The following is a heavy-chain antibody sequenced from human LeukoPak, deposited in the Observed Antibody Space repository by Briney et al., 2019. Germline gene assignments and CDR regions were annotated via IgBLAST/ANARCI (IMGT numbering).Heavy chain of an antibody. CDR2: IYYSGTT. V-gene: IGHV4-31*03. D-gene: IGHD6-13*01. J-gene: IGHJ4*02. Sequence: SETLSLTCTVSGGSMNSGDYYWSWIRQHPGKGLEWIGYIYYSGTTYYTPSLKSRVSISVDTSKDQFSLKLSSVTAADTAVYYCARVFFRGLYSRPYFDYWGQGTLVTVSS. CDR1: GGSMNSGDYY. CDR3: ARVFFRGLYSRPYFDY.